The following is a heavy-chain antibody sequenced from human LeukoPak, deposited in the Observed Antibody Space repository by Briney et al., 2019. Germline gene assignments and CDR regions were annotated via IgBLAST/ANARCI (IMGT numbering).Heavy chain of an antibody. CDR1: GFTFSSYE. CDR3: AKADGGQWPSSYYYYYMDV. CDR2: ISSSGSTI. J-gene: IGHJ6*03. Sequence: SGGSLRLSCAASGFTFSSYEMNWVRQAPGKGLEWVSYISSSGSTIYYADSVKGRFTISRDNAKNTLYLQMNSLRAEDTAVYYCAKADGGQWPSSYYYYYMDVWGKGTTVTVSS. V-gene: IGHV3-48*03. D-gene: IGHD6-19*01.